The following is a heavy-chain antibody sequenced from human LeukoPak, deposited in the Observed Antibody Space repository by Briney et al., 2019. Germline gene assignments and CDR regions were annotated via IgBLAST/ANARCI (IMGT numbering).Heavy chain of an antibody. CDR2: IYPGDSDT. CDR3: ARGGAAAVNYYYYMDV. V-gene: IGHV5-51*01. D-gene: IGHD6-13*01. CDR1: GYSFTSYW. J-gene: IGHJ6*03. Sequence: GESLKISCKGSGYSFTSYWIGWVRQMPGKGLEWMGIIYPGDSDTRYSPSFQGQGTISADKSISTAYLQWSSLKASDTAMYYCARGGAAAVNYYYYMDVWGKGTTVTVSS.